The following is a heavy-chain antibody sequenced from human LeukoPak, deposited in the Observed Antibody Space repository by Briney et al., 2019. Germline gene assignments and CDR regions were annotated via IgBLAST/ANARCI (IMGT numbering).Heavy chain of an antibody. D-gene: IGHD3-3*01. CDR3: ARAPTIFGVVLDY. CDR1: GYSFTSYW. CDR2: IYPGDSDT. Sequence: GESLKISCKGSGYSFTSYWIAWVRQMPGKGLEWMGIIYPGDSDTRYSPSFHDQVTISADKSISTAYLQWSSLKASDTAMYYCARAPTIFGVVLDYWGQGTLVTVSS. J-gene: IGHJ4*02. V-gene: IGHV5-51*01.